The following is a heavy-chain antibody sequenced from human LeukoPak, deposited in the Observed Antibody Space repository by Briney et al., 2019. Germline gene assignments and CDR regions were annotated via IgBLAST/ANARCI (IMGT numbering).Heavy chain of an antibody. J-gene: IGHJ3*02. CDR3: ARIRNYYDSSGYTDAFDI. Sequence: KPSETLSLTCTVSGYSISSGYYWGWIRQPPGKGLEWIGSIYHSGSTYYNPSLKSRVTISVDTSKNQFSLKLSSVTAADTAVYYCARIRNYYDSSGYTDAFDIWGQGTMVTVSS. CDR1: GYSISSGYY. D-gene: IGHD3-22*01. V-gene: IGHV4-38-2*02. CDR2: IYHSGST.